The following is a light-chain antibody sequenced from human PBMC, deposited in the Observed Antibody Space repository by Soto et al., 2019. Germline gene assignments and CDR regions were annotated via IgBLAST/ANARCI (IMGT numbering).Light chain of an antibody. CDR2: LTS. CDR3: KKSYSTAYS. J-gene: IGKJ2*01. CDR1: RSIGNY. V-gene: IGKV1-39*01. Sequence: DIQMTQSPSSLSASVGDRVTITCRASRSIGNYLNWYQQKPESAPNLLLYLTSALQSGVPSRFSGSGSGTDFTLTISSLQPEDFATCHCKKSYSTAYSCGQGTKLEIK.